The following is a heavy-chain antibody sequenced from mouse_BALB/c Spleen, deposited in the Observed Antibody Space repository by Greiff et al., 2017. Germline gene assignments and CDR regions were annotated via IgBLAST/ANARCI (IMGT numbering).Heavy chain of an antibody. Sequence: QVQLQQSGAELVRPGTSVKVSCKASGYAFTNYLIEWVKQRPGQGLEWIGVINPGSGGTNYNEKFKGKATLTADKSSSTAYMQLSSLTSEDSAVYYCAEWYYAMDYWGQGTSVTVSS. J-gene: IGHJ4*01. CDR3: AEWYYAMDY. D-gene: IGHD1-3*01. CDR2: INPGSGGT. V-gene: IGHV1-54*01. CDR1: GYAFTNYL.